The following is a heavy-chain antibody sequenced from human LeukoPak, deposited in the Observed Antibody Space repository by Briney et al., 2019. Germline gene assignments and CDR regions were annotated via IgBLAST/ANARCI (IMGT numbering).Heavy chain of an antibody. CDR3: ARERVSYNWFDL. J-gene: IGHJ5*02. D-gene: IGHD5/OR15-5a*01. Sequence: ASVKVSCKASGYTFTVYYMHWVRQAPGQGVEWMGWNNPNSGGTNYAQKFQGRVTMTRDTSISTAYMELSRLRSDDTAVYYCARERVSYNWFDLWGQGTLVTVSS. V-gene: IGHV1-2*02. CDR2: NNPNSGGT. CDR1: GYTFTVYY.